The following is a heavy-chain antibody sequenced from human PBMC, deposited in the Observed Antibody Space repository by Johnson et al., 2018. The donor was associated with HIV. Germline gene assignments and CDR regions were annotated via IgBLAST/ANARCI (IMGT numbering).Heavy chain of an antibody. D-gene: IGHD3-3*01. Sequence: QVQLVESGGGVVRPGRSLRVSCGTSGFTFSSFDMHWVRQAPGKGLEWVAVISYDGSNKYYADSVKGRFTISRDNSKNTLYLQMNSLRAEDTAVYYCASTIFGVAWHAVDIWGQGTMVIVSS. CDR2: ISYDGSNK. J-gene: IGHJ3*02. CDR1: GFTFSSFD. CDR3: ASTIFGVAWHAVDI. V-gene: IGHV3-30-3*01.